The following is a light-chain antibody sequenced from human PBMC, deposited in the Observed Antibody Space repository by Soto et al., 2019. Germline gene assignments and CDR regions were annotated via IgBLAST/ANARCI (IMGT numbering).Light chain of an antibody. J-gene: IGKJ4*01. CDR2: WAS. CDR1: QSVLSGSNNKNY. CDR3: QHYYSTPLT. Sequence: DIVMTQSPDSLAVSLGERATFNCKSSQSVLSGSNNKNYLAWYQQKPGQPPKLLIYWASTRESGVPDRFSGSGSGTDFTLTISSLQAEDVAVYYCQHYYSTPLTFGGGTKVEFK. V-gene: IGKV4-1*01.